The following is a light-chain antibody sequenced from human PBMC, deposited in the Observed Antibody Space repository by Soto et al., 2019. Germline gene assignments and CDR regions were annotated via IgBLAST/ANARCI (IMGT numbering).Light chain of an antibody. CDR1: QSVSSY. Sequence: EIVLTQSPATLSLSPGERATLSCRASQSVSSYLAWYQQKPGQAPRLLIYDASNRATGIPARFSGSGSGTVFTLTISSLEPEDFAVYYCQQRSNWPGGTFGGGTKVEIK. CDR2: DAS. V-gene: IGKV3-11*01. CDR3: QQRSNWPGGT. J-gene: IGKJ4*01.